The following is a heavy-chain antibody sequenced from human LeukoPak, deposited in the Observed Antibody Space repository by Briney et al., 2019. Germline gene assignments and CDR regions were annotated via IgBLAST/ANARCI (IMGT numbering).Heavy chain of an antibody. V-gene: IGHV1-2*02. J-gene: IGHJ4*02. CDR1: GYTFTGYY. D-gene: IGHD3-10*01. Sequence: VASVKVSCKASGYTFTGYYMHWVRQAPGQGLEWMGWINPNSGGTNYAQKFQGRVTMTRDTSISTAYMELSRLRSDDTAVYYCARGVTLGSGLIGGIDYWGQGTLVTVSS. CDR3: ARGVTLGSGLIGGIDY. CDR2: INPNSGGT.